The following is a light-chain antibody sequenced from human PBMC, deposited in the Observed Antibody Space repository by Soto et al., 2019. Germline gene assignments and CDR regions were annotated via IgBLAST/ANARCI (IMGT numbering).Light chain of an antibody. CDR1: QSVGSY. Sequence: DIVLTQSPATLSLSPGERATLSCRASQSVGSYLAWYQHKPGQAPRLLIYGASIRATGVPATFSGSGSGTEFTLSISSLQSEHLGVYYCQQDSSWPLTFGGGTKVDIK. J-gene: IGKJ4*01. CDR2: GAS. CDR3: QQDSSWPLT. V-gene: IGKV3-15*01.